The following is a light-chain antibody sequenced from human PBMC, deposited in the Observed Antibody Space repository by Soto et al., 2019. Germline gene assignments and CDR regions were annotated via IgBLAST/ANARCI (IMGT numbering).Light chain of an antibody. J-gene: IGLJ1*01. CDR1: SANIGAGYD. V-gene: IGLV1-40*01. CDR3: QSYDSTLSGLYV. CDR2: GNN. Sequence: QSVLTQPPSMSGAPGQRVTISCTGTSANIGAGYDVHWYQQLPGMAPKLLIYGNNKRPSGVPDRFSGSKSGTSASLAITGLQAEDEADYYCQSYDSTLSGLYVLETGTKVTVL.